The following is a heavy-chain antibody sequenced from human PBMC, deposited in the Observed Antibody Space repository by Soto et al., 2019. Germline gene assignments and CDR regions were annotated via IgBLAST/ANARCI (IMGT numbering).Heavy chain of an antibody. J-gene: IGHJ6*02. D-gene: IGHD2-2*01. Sequence: GGSLRLSCAASGFTFSSYGMHWVRQAPGKGLEWVAVISYDGSNKYYADSVKGRFTISRDNSKNTLFLQMYSLRAVDSVVYYCARYIPGVRYYGMDVWGQGTTVTVSS. V-gene: IGHV3-30*03. CDR1: GFTFSSYG. CDR2: ISYDGSNK. CDR3: ARYIPGVRYYGMDV.